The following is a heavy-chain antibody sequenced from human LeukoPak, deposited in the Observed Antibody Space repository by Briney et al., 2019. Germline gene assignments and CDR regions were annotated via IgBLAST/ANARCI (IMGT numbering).Heavy chain of an antibody. CDR1: GFTFSNYW. J-gene: IGHJ4*02. Sequence: GGSLRLSCAASGFTFSNYWMSWVRQAPGKGLEWVANINQDGSEKYYVDSVKGRFTISRDNAKNSVNLQMNSLRAEDTALFYCARDGIDYWGQGTLVTVSS. CDR2: INQDGSEK. D-gene: IGHD1-26*01. V-gene: IGHV3-7*04. CDR3: ARDGIDY.